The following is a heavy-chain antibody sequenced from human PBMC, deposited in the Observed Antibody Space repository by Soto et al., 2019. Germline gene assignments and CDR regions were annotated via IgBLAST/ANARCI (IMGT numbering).Heavy chain of an antibody. V-gene: IGHV3-7*01. CDR2: INQDGSEK. CDR3: FNVAFGY. Sequence: PGGSLRLSCTASGCSFSSNWMSWVRQAPGKGPEWVANINQDGSEKYCADSVKGRFTISRDNAKNSLYLQMDSLRVEDTALYYCFNVAFGYWGRGTLVTVSS. J-gene: IGHJ4*02. CDR1: GCSFSSNW.